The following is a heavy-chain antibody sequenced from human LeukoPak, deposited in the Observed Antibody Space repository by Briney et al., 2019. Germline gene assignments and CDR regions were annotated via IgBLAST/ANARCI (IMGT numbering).Heavy chain of an antibody. D-gene: IGHD1-26*01. Sequence: PGRSLRLSCAASGFTFSSYSLHWVRQAPGKGLEWVSSISSSSSYIYYADSVKGRFTISRDNSKNTLYLQMNSLRAEDTAVYYCAKDANSGSYGDYWGQGTLVTVSS. CDR2: ISSSSSYI. J-gene: IGHJ4*02. CDR1: GFTFSSYS. V-gene: IGHV3-21*04. CDR3: AKDANSGSYGDY.